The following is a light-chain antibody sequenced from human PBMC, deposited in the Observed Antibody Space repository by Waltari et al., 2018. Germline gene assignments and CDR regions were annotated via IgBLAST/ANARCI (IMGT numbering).Light chain of an antibody. J-gene: IGKJ3*01. CDR2: EVS. V-gene: IGKV2-29*02. CDR3: MQGIHLLT. Sequence: DVVMTQTPLSLSVTPGQPAPISCKSSQSPLHSDGKTYLYWYLQKPGQSPQLLIYEVSRRLSGVPDRFSGSGSGTDFTLKISRVEAEDVGVYYCMQGIHLLTFGPGTKVDIK. CDR1: QSPLHSDGKTY.